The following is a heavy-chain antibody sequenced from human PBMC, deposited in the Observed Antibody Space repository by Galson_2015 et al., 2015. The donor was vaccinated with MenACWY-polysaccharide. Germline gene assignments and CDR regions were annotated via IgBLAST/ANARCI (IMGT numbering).Heavy chain of an antibody. CDR2: IGSKPNNYAT. Sequence: SLRLSCAGSGFIFSDSTLEWVRQTSGKGLEWIGRIGSKPNNYATTYAASVKGRFAISRDDSKNTAYLQLNSLKTEDTAVYYCTMGGLGNFDYWGQGTLVTVSS. J-gene: IGHJ4*02. CDR3: TMGGLGNFDY. CDR1: GFIFSDST. V-gene: IGHV3-73*01. D-gene: IGHD3-16*01.